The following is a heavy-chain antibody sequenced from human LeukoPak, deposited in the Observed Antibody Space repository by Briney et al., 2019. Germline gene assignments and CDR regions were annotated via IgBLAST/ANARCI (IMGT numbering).Heavy chain of an antibody. CDR2: ISTGSSYI. CDR3: AGRDTTGYIPREWDYWYIDL. Sequence: GGSLRLSCAASGFTFSSYSMKWVRQAPGKGLEWVSSISTGSSYIYYADSVKGRFTISRDNAKNSLYLQMNSLRAEDTAVYYCAGRDTTGYIPREWDYWYIDLWGRGTLVTVSS. CDR1: GFTFSSYS. J-gene: IGHJ2*01. D-gene: IGHD1-1*01. V-gene: IGHV3-21*01.